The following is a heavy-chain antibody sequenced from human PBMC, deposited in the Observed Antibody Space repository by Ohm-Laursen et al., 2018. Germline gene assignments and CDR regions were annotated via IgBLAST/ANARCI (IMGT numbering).Heavy chain of an antibody. V-gene: IGHV3-53*01. CDR1: GFTVSSDY. CDR3: ARDRTGISHFGY. Sequence: GQTLSLTCAATGFTVSSDYMSWVRQAPGKGLEWVSTIYSGGNTYYADSVKGRFTISRDNSKNTLFLQMNSLRAEDTAVYYCARDRTGISHFGYWGQGTLVTVSS. CDR2: IYSGGNT. J-gene: IGHJ4*02. D-gene: IGHD1-1*01.